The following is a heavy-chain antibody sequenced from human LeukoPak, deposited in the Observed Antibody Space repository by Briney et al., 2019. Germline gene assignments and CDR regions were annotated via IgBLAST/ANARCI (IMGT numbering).Heavy chain of an antibody. J-gene: IGHJ4*02. D-gene: IGHD3-10*01. CDR1: GASISSYY. Sequence: SETLSLTCTVSGASISSYYWSWIRQPPGKGLEWIGYIYYSGSTKYNPSLKSRVTISVDTSKNQFSLNLSSVTAADTAVYYCATEDSVRFGRYFDYWGQGTLVTVSS. V-gene: IGHV4-59*01. CDR3: ATEDSVRFGRYFDY. CDR2: IYYSGST.